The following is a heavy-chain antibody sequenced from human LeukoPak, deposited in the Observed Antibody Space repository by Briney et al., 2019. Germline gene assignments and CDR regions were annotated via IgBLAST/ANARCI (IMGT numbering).Heavy chain of an antibody. J-gene: IGHJ3*02. D-gene: IGHD3-22*01. CDR2: IKQDGSEK. CDR1: GFTFSSYW. Sequence: GGSLRLSCAASGFTFSSYWMCWVRQAPGKGLEWVANIKQDGSEKYYVDSVKGRFTISRDNAKNSLYLQMNSLRAEDTAVYYCARTPSYDPGAFDIWGQGTMVTVSS. V-gene: IGHV3-7*01. CDR3: ARTPSYDPGAFDI.